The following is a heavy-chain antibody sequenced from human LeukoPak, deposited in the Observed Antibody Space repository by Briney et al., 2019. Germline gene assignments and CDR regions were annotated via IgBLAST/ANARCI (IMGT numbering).Heavy chain of an antibody. CDR1: GFTFSSFR. D-gene: IGHD4-17*01. V-gene: IGHV3-30*03. Sequence: GGSLRLSCAASGFTFSSFRMHWVRQAPGKGLEWVAVISYDGSNKYYADSVKGRFTISRDNSKNTLYLQMNSLRAEDTAVYYCARALRRGGDDYGDYDDGGLSGYWGQGTLVTVSS. CDR3: ARALRRGGDDYGDYDDGGLSGY. CDR2: ISYDGSNK. J-gene: IGHJ4*02.